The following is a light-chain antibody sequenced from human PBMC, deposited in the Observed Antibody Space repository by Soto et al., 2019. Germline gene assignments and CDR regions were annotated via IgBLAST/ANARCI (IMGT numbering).Light chain of an antibody. V-gene: IGLV1-47*01. CDR2: RNN. J-gene: IGLJ2*01. CDR1: SSKIGSNY. CDR3: AAWDDSIVV. Sequence: QSVLTQPPSASGTPGQRVTISCSGSSSKIGSNYVYWYQQLPGTAPKLLIYRNNQRPSGVPDRFSGSKSGTSASLAISGLRSEYEADYYCAAWDDSIVVFGGGTNVTVL.